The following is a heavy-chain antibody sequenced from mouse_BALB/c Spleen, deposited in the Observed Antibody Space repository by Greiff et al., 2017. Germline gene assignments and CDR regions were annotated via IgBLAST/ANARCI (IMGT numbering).Heavy chain of an antibody. CDR3: AKHDGYYSWCAY. CDR2: IAPGSGST. J-gene: IGHJ3*01. CDR1: GYTFTSYW. Sequence: DLVKPGASVKLSCKASGYTFTSYWINWIKQRPGQGLEWIGRIAPGSGSTYYNEMFKGKATLTVDTSSSTAYIQLSSLSSEDSAVYFCAKHDGYYSWCAYWGQGTLVTVSA. V-gene: IGHV1S41*01. D-gene: IGHD2-3*01.